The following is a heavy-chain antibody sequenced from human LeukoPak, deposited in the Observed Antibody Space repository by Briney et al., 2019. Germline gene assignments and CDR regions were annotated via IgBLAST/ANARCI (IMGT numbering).Heavy chain of an antibody. V-gene: IGHV3-7*01. D-gene: IGHD3-9*01. Sequence: GGSLRLSCAASGFTFSSYWMSWVRQAPGKGLEWVANIKQDGSEKYYVDSVKGRFTISRDNAKNSLYLQMNSLRAEDTAVYYCASDSNLRYFDWGKLGWGQGTLVTVSS. CDR1: GFTFSSYW. J-gene: IGHJ4*02. CDR3: ASDSNLRYFDWGKLG. CDR2: IKQDGSEK.